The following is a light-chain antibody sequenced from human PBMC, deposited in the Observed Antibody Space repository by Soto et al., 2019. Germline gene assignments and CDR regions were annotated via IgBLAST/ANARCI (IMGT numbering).Light chain of an antibody. CDR3: SSYTTTTTYVL. CDR1: SSDVGGYNY. CDR2: EVS. Sequence: QSALTQPASVSGSPGQTITISCTGSSSDVGGYNYVSWYQQHPGKVPKLMIFEVSNRPSGLSSRFSGSKSGNPASLTISGLQAEDEADYYCSSYTTTTTYVLFGGGTKLTVL. V-gene: IGLV2-14*01. J-gene: IGLJ3*02.